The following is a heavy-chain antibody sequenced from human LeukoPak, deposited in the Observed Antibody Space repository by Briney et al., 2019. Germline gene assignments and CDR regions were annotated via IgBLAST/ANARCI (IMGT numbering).Heavy chain of an antibody. J-gene: IGHJ4*02. D-gene: IGHD3-10*01. V-gene: IGHV3-21*01. CDR3: ARRGG. CDR2: ISSSSSYI. CDR1: GFNFSNLS. Sequence: GSLKIFLATSGFNFSNLSIKLVRQAPGKGLEWVSSISSSSSYIYYADSVKGRFTISRDNAKNSLYLQMNSLRAEDTAVYYCARRGGWGQGTLVTVSS.